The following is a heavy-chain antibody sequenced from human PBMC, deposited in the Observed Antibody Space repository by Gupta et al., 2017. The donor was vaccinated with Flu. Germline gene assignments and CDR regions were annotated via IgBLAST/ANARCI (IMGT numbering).Heavy chain of an antibody. J-gene: IGHJ4*02. CDR2: IRSKAYGGTT. CDR3: TRVEVEQWLLKSPAGY. D-gene: IGHD6-19*01. Sequence: EVQLVESGGGLVQPGRSLRLSCTASGFTFGDYAMGWFRQAPGKGLEWVGFIRSKAYGGTTEYAASVKGRFTISRDDSKSIAYLKMNSLKTEDTAVYYCTRVEVEQWLLKSPAGYWGQGTLVTVSS. V-gene: IGHV3-49*03. CDR1: GFTFGDYA.